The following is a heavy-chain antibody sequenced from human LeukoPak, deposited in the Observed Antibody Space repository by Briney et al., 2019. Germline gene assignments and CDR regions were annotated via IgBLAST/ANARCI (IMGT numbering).Heavy chain of an antibody. Sequence: KPSETLSLTCSVSGGSISSSSYYWGWIRQPPGKGLEWIGSIYYSGSTYYNPSLKSRVSISVDTSKNQFSLKLSSVTAADTAVYYCGRTGKRRITLVRGATARDNWIDPWGQGTLVTVSS. CDR3: GRTGKRRITLVRGATARDNWIDP. CDR1: GGSISSSSYY. J-gene: IGHJ5*02. D-gene: IGHD3-10*01. CDR2: IYYSGST. V-gene: IGHV4-39*07.